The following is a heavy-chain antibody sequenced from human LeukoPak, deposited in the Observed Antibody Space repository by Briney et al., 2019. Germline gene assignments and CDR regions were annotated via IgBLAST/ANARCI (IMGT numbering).Heavy chain of an antibody. J-gene: IGHJ5*02. Sequence: PGGSLRLSCTASGFTFSSYSMSWVRQAPGKGLEWVSVIYSGGSTYYADSVKGRFTLSRDKSKNTLYLQMNSLRAEDTAVYYCARVVPAATNWFDPWGQGTLVSVSS. CDR1: GFTFSSYS. D-gene: IGHD2-2*01. V-gene: IGHV3-66*01. CDR2: IYSGGST. CDR3: ARVVPAATNWFDP.